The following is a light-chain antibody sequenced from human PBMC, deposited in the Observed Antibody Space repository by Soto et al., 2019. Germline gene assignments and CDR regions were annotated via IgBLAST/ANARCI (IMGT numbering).Light chain of an antibody. Sequence: QSVLAQPASVSGSPGQSITISCTGTSGFVGSNTVNWYQQVPGAAPKLLIYGNNRRPSGGVPDRFSGSKSGTSASLAISGLRSDDEADYYCATRDDPLNGPVFGGGTKVTVL. V-gene: IGLV1-44*01. J-gene: IGLJ3*02. CDR3: ATRDDPLNGPV. CDR2: GNN. CDR1: SGFVGSNT.